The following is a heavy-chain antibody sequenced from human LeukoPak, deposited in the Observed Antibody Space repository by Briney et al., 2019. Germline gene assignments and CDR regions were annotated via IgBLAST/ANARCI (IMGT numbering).Heavy chain of an antibody. CDR3: ARGLNYNDVDTAMADY. CDR1: GYTFTSYD. CDR2: MNPNSGNT. J-gene: IGHJ4*02. Sequence: GASVKVSCKASGYTFTSYDINWVRQATGQGLEWMGWMNPNSGNTGYAQKFQGRVTMTRNTSISTAYMELSSLRSEDTAVYYCARGLNYNDVDTAMADYWGQGTLVTVSS. V-gene: IGHV1-8*01. D-gene: IGHD5-18*01.